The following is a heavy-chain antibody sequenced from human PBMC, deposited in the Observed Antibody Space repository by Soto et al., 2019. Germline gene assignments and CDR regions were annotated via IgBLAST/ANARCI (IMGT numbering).Heavy chain of an antibody. CDR1: GFTFSNHA. V-gene: IGHV3-23*01. J-gene: IGHJ4*02. CDR2: ISGSGGST. D-gene: IGHD6-13*01. CDR3: AKEYIAAADIGKFDC. Sequence: GGSLRLSCAASGFTFSNHAMSWVRQAPGRGLEWVSGISGSGGSTYYADSVKGRFTISRDNSKNTLFLQMNSLRAEDTAVYYCAKEYIAAADIGKFDCWSQGTLVTVSS.